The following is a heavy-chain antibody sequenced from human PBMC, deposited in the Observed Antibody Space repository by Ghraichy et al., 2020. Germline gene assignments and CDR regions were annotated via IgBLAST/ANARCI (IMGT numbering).Heavy chain of an antibody. Sequence: LSLTCVASGITFSSHNMNWVRQAPGKGLELVPSISSGSRSIYYADSVKGRFTISSDNANNSLYLQMNSLRVEDTAVYHCARGDLAGAIDLWGQGTMVTVSS. D-gene: IGHD3-10*01. CDR2: ISSGSRSI. J-gene: IGHJ3*01. V-gene: IGHV3-21*01. CDR3: ARGDLAGAIDL. CDR1: GITFSSHN.